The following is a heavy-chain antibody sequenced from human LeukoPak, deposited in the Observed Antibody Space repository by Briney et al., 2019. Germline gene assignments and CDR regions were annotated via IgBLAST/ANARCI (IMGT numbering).Heavy chain of an antibody. J-gene: IGHJ4*02. V-gene: IGHV1-2*02. CDR3: ARRHYYESSGYYYIDY. CDR1: GYTFTDYY. Sequence: ASVKVSCKASGYTFTDYYMHWVRQAPGQEFEWVGWINPNNGGTNYAQKFQGRVTMTRDMSISTAYMELSRLRSDDTAVFYCARRHYYESSGYYYIDYWGQGTLVTVSS. D-gene: IGHD3-22*01. CDR2: INPNNGGT.